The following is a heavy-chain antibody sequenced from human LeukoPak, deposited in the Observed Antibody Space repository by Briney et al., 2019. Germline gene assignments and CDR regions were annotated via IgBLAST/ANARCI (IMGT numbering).Heavy chain of an antibody. Sequence: TGGSLRLSGAASGFTFSNARMSWVRQAPGNGLEWVSDISNSGSSTHYADSVKGRFSISRDNSRNTLYLQMNSLRTDDTAVYYCAKDLLSQQVARCFDYWGQGTLVTVSS. V-gene: IGHV3-23*01. CDR3: AKDLLSQQVARCFDY. J-gene: IGHJ4*02. D-gene: IGHD6-13*01. CDR1: GFTFSNAR. CDR2: ISNSGSST.